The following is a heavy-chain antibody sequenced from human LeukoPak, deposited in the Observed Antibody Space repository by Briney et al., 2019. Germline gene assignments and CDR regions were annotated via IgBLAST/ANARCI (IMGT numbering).Heavy chain of an antibody. CDR1: GFTFSSYD. D-gene: IGHD3-10*01. J-gene: IGHJ4*02. Sequence: PGGSLRLSCAASGFTFSSYDIHWVRQAPGKGLEFVSGISSNGGSTYYANSVKGRFTISRDNSKNALYLQMSSLRAEDMAVYYCAREKRRGFDYWGQGTPVTVSS. V-gene: IGHV3-64*01. CDR3: AREKRRGFDY. CDR2: ISSNGGST.